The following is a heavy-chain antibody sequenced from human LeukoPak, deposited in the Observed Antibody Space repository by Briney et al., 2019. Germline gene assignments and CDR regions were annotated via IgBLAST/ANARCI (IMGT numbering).Heavy chain of an antibody. V-gene: IGHV4-59*01. J-gene: IGHJ4*02. CDR3: ARGPLYDSSGYYFVYFDY. D-gene: IGHD3-22*01. CDR1: GGSISSYY. Sequence: KPSETLSLTCTVSGGSISSYYWSWIRQPPGKGLDCIGYIYYSGSTNYNPSLKSRVTISVETSKNQFSLKLSSVTAADTAVYYCARGPLYDSSGYYFVYFDYWGQGTLVTVSS. CDR2: IYYSGST.